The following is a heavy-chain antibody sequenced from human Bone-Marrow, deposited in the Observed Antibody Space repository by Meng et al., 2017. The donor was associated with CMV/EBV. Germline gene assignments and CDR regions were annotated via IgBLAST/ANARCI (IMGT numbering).Heavy chain of an antibody. CDR2: ISWNDDR. D-gene: IGHD2-8*01. CDR3: AHRLTMLMVDYFDF. CDR1: GFSLTSSGVN. V-gene: IGHV2-5*01. J-gene: IGHJ4*02. Sequence: FSGFSLTSSGVNVGWIRQPPGKALEWLAYISWNDDRRYNPSLKNRLSVTKDPSKNQVVLTLTNVDPVDTATYYCAHRLTMLMVDYFDFWGQGTLVTVSS.